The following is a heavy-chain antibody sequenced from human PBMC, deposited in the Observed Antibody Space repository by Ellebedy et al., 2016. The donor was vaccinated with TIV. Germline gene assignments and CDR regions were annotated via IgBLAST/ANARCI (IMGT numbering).Heavy chain of an antibody. CDR2: LSGSGRTT. D-gene: IGHD3-10*01. CDR3: AKEQGFGSGTPCDC. Sequence: GESLKISXTASGFNFSNYAMSWVRQAPGKGLHWVSSLSGSGRTTFYADSVKGRFTISRDNSKNLLYLQMNSLRAEDSAIYYCAKEQGFGSGTPCDCWGQGTPVTVSS. J-gene: IGHJ4*02. CDR1: GFNFSNYA. V-gene: IGHV3-23*01.